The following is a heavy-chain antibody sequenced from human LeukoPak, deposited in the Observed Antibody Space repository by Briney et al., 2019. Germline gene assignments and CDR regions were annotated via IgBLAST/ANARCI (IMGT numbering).Heavy chain of an antibody. V-gene: IGHV3-21*01. CDR1: KFTFSSYS. CDR3: ARGEGDYGGNFVGDY. J-gene: IGHJ4*02. CDR2: ISDSSLYI. D-gene: IGHD4-23*01. Sequence: PGGSLRLSCAASKFTFSSYSMNWVRQAPGKGLEWVSSISDSSLYIYYADSLKGRFTISRDNAKNSLYLQMNSLRAEDTAVYYCARGEGDYGGNFVGDYWGQGILVTVSS.